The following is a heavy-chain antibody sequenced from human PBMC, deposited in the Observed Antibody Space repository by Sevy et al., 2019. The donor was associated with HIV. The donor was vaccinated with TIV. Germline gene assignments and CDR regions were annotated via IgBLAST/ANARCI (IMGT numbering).Heavy chain of an antibody. CDR2: FDPQHGRT. CDR1: GYSLTELS. D-gene: IGHD6-13*01. V-gene: IGHV1-24*01. CDR3: ATTRTERTWYGQSSYYYYAMDV. Sequence: ASVKVSCKVSGYSLTELSMFWVRQAPGKGLEWMGGFDPQHGRTIYAQKFEARVTMTEDKSAETAYMELTSLKFEDTAVYFSATTRTERTWYGQSSYYYYAMDVWGQGTSVTVSS. J-gene: IGHJ6*02.